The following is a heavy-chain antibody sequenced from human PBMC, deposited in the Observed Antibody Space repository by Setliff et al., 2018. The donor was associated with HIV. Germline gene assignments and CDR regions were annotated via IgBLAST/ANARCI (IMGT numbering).Heavy chain of an antibody. J-gene: IGHJ3*02. CDR2: IYHSGST. CDR1: GYSISSGYY. D-gene: IGHD1-26*01. V-gene: IGHV4-38-2*01. CDR3: ATFGAKDAFDI. Sequence: SETLSLTCAVSGYSISSGYYWGWIRQPPGKGLEWIGSIYHSGSTYYNPSLKSRVTISVDTSKNQFSLKLSSVTAADTAVYYCATFGAKDAFDIWGQGTMVTVSS.